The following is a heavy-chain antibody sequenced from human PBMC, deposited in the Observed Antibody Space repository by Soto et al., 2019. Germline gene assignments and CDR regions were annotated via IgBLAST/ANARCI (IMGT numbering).Heavy chain of an antibody. CDR3: ARAGVGANPHAY. CDR1: GYTFTSYA. V-gene: IGHV1-3*01. D-gene: IGHD1-26*01. CDR2: INAGNGNT. Sequence: GASVKVSCKASGYTFTSYAMHWVRQAPGQRLEWMGWINAGNGNTKYSQKFQGRVTITRDTSASTAYMELSSLRSEDTAVYYCARAGVGANPHAYWGQGTLVIGSS. J-gene: IGHJ4*02.